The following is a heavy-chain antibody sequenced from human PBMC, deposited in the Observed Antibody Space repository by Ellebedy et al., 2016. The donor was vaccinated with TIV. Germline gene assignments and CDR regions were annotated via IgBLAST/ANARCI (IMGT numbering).Heavy chain of an antibody. V-gene: IGHV3-30*03. J-gene: IGHJ4*02. Sequence: PGGSLRLSCAASGFTFSSYGMHWVRQAPGKGLEWVAVILYDGSNKYYADSVTGRFTIPRDTSKNTLDLQMNSLRAEDTAVYYCARDQLRWGGDCYSRPKYYFDHWGQGALVTVSS. CDR1: GFTFSSYG. D-gene: IGHD2-21*02. CDR3: ARDQLRWGGDCYSRPKYYFDH. CDR2: ILYDGSNK.